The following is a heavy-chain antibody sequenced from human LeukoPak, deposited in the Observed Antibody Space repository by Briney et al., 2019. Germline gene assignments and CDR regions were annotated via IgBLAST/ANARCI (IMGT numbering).Heavy chain of an antibody. D-gene: IGHD5-12*01. CDR1: GYSFTDYY. V-gene: IGHV1-2*02. CDR2: IVPNSGGT. Sequence: GASVKVSCKTSGYSFTDYYIHRVRQAPGQGLEWMGWIVPNSGGTNYAQKLQGRVTMTRDTSIRTAYMDLSRLTYDDTAVYYCATLGATSFDYWGQGTLVTVSP. CDR3: ATLGATSFDY. J-gene: IGHJ4*02.